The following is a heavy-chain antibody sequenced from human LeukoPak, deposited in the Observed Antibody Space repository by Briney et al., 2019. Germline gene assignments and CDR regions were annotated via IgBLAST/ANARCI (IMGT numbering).Heavy chain of an antibody. CDR3: ARDLTKSDY. D-gene: IGHD3-9*01. V-gene: IGHV3-72*01. J-gene: IGHJ4*02. CDR1: GFTFSDHY. Sequence: GGPLRLSCAASGFTFSDHYMDWVRQAPGKGLEWVGRTRNKANSYTTEYAASVKGRFTISRDDSKHSLYLQMNGLKTEDTAVYYCARDLTKSDYWGQGTLVTVSS. CDR2: TRNKANSYTT.